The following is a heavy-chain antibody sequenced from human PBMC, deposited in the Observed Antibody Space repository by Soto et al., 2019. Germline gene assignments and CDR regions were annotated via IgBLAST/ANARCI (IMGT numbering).Heavy chain of an antibody. Sequence: QVQLQESGPGLVKPSETLSLTCTVSNGSIVNYYWSWIRQPPGKGLEWIGFIYYSGGTNYNPSLKSRVTISVDMSKHQHSLRLSSVPAADTAVYYCASRLTEATTTGDGFDIWGQGTMVTVSS. J-gene: IGHJ3*02. V-gene: IGHV4-59*01. CDR2: IYYSGGT. D-gene: IGHD3-9*01. CDR1: NGSIVNYY. CDR3: ASRLTEATTTGDGFDI.